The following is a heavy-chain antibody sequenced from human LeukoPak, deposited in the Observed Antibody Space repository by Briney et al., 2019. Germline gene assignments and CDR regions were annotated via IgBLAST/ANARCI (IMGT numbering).Heavy chain of an antibody. J-gene: IGHJ4*02. D-gene: IGHD3-10*01. Sequence: GGSLRLSCVASGFTFSNYWMHWVRQAPGKGLVWVSRINTDGSTTTYADSVKGRFTIYRDNAKDTLYLQMSSLRAEETAVYFCARAADYYASGIFYWGQGTLVTVSS. V-gene: IGHV3-74*01. CDR1: GFTFSNYW. CDR2: INTDGSTT. CDR3: ARAADYYASGIFY.